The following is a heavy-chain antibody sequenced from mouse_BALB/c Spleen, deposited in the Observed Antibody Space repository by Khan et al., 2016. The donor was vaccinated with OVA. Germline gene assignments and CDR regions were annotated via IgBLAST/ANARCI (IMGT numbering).Heavy chain of an antibody. D-gene: IGHD2-12*01. CDR1: GFSLSRYN. CDR3: AGACYSDDDYDAIDY. J-gene: IGHJ4*01. V-gene: IGHV2-6-4*01. Sequence: QVQLKESGPGLVAPSQSLSITCTVSGFSLSRYNIHWVRQPPGKGLEWLGMIWGGGGKDYNSNLKSRLIISKSISNDQSILKMNIHLKHDSAQVYCAGACYSDDDYDAIDYWGQGTSVTVSS. CDR2: IWGGGGK.